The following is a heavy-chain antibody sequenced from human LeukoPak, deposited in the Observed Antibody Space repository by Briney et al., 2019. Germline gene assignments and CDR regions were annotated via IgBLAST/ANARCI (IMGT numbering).Heavy chain of an antibody. Sequence: GGSLRLSCAASGFTFSSYEMNWVRQAPGKGLEWVSYISSSGSTIYYADSVKGRFTISRDNDKNSLYLQMNSLRAEDTAVYYCARDYYPFDYWGQGTLVTVSS. CDR3: ARDYYPFDY. J-gene: IGHJ4*02. D-gene: IGHD3-10*01. V-gene: IGHV3-48*03. CDR1: GFTFSSYE. CDR2: ISSSGSTI.